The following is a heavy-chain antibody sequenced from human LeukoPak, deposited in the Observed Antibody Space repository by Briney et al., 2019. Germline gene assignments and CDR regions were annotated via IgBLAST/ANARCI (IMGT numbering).Heavy chain of an antibody. CDR1: GYTLTELS. D-gene: IGHD2-15*01. J-gene: IGHJ3*02. V-gene: IGHV1-24*01. CDR3: ARVTGKYCSGGTCPSAFDI. CDR2: FDPEDGET. Sequence: ASVKVSCKVSGYTLTELSMHWVRQAPGKGLEWMGGFDPEDGETIYAQKFQGRVTTTEDTSTDTAYMELSSLRSEDTAVYYCARVTGKYCSGGTCPSAFDIWGQGAMVTVSS.